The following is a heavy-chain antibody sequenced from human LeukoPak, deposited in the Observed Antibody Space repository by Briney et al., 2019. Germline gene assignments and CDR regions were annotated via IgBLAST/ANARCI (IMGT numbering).Heavy chain of an antibody. Sequence: ADTLSLTCSLSGGSIDRYYWSCIPPTPAEGVERIGVISYSGRTQYNPPLKSGATISMDSPTTQLSLELTSVTAAHTAVYLCARESFGAGRNNWFDPWGQGTLVTVSS. D-gene: IGHD3-10*01. J-gene: IGHJ5*02. CDR2: ISYSGRT. V-gene: IGHV4-59*12. CDR1: GGSIDRYY. CDR3: ARESFGAGRNNWFDP.